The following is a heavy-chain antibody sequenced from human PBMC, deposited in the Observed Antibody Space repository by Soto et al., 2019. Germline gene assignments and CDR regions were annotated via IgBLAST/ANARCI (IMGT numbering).Heavy chain of an antibody. CDR3: ARYNAASGTYYFEF. CDR1: GASVRSTYW. V-gene: IGHV4-4*02. CDR2: INHRGSA. Sequence: SETLSLTCAVSGASVRSTYWWSWVRQPPGKGPEWIGEINHRGSANYNPSLKSRVTISVDISKSQFSLRLTSVTAADTAVYYCARYNAASGTYYFEFGGQGALVTVS. D-gene: IGHD6-13*01. J-gene: IGHJ4*02.